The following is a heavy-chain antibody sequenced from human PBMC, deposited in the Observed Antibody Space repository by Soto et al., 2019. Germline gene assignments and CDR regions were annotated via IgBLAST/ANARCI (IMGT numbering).Heavy chain of an antibody. J-gene: IGHJ3*02. V-gene: IGHV4-59*08. Sequence: LSLTCTVSGGSISSYYWSWIRQPPGKGLEWIGYIYYSGSTNYNPSLKSRVTISVDTSKNQFSLKLSSVTAADTAVYYCARLGLVVVVAATPNDAFDIWGQGTMVTVSS. D-gene: IGHD2-15*01. CDR3: ARLGLVVVVAATPNDAFDI. CDR2: IYYSGST. CDR1: GGSISSYY.